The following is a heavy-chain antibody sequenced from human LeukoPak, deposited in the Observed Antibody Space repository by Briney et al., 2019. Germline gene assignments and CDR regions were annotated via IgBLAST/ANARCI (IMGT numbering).Heavy chain of an antibody. J-gene: IGHJ6*03. V-gene: IGHV5-51*01. CDR3: ARHESPWYYYDSSGYPDPYYMDV. D-gene: IGHD3-22*01. CDR2: IYPGDSDT. Sequence: GESLKISCKGSGYSFTSYWIGWVRQMPGKGLEWMGIIYPGDSDTRYSPSFQGQVTISADKSISTAYLQWSSLKASDTAMYYCARHESPWYYYDSSGYPDPYYMDVWGKGTTVTVSS. CDR1: GYSFTSYW.